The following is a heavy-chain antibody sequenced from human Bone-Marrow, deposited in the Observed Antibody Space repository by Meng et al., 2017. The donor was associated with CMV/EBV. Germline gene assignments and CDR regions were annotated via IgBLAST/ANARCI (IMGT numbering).Heavy chain of an antibody. CDR1: GGSFSGYY. D-gene: IGHD2-2*01. J-gene: IGHJ6*02. CDR3: ARSPRGVPALPYYYGMDV. V-gene: IGHV4-34*01. CDR2: IYYSGST. Sequence: GSLRLSCAVYGGSFSGYYWSWIRQPPGKGLEWIGSIYYSGSTYYNPSLKSRVTISVDTSKNQFSLKLSSVTAADTAVYYCARSPRGVPALPYYYGMDVWGQGTTVTLSS.